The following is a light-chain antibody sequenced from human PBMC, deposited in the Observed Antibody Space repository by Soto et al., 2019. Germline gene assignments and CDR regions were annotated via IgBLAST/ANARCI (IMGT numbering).Light chain of an antibody. V-gene: IGKV1-17*01. CDR2: AAS. Sequence: DIQMTQSPSSLSASVGDRVTITCRASQGIRNDLGGYQQKPGKAPKRLNYAASSLQSGDPSRVSRSRSGTEFTLTISRLQPEDLATYYCLQYNSYPWTFGQGTKVEIK. CDR3: LQYNSYPWT. J-gene: IGKJ1*01. CDR1: QGIRND.